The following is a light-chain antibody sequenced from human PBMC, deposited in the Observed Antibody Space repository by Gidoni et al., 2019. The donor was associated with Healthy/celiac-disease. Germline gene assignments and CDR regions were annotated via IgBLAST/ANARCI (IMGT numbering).Light chain of an antibody. J-gene: IGKJ4*01. CDR1: QSVSSSY. V-gene: IGKV3D-20*01. Sequence: EIVFTQSPATLSLSPGDRATLSCGASQSVSSSYLAWYQQKPGLAPRLLIYDASSRATGIPDRFSGSGSGTDFTLTISRLEPEDFAVYYCQQYGSSRLTFGGGTKVEIK. CDR3: QQYGSSRLT. CDR2: DAS.